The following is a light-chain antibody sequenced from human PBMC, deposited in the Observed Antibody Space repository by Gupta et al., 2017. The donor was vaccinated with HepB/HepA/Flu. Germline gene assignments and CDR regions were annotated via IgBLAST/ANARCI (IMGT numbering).Light chain of an antibody. J-gene: IGLJ3*02. CDR2: GKN. Sequence: SSELTQDPAVSVALGQTVRITCQGDSLRTYYAIWYQQKPGQAPVLVIYGKNNRPAGIPDRFSGSTSGNTASLTITGAQAEDEADYYGGSRDSNDYHLVFGGGTRLTVL. CDR1: SLRTYY. CDR3: GSRDSNDYHLV. V-gene: IGLV3-19*01.